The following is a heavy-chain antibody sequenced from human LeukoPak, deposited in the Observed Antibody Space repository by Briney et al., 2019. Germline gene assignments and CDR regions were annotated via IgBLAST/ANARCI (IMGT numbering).Heavy chain of an antibody. J-gene: IGHJ4*02. D-gene: IGHD2-21*02. CDR3: ARDRLNRAYCGSDCYSAAFDY. V-gene: IGHV3-30*03. CDR2: ISRDGKRQ. CDR1: GFIFNNYD. Sequence: PGGSLRLSCASSGFIFNNYDPHWVRQAPGKGLEWMATISRDGKRQFYTDSVKGRFIISRDDSRNTLYLQMNSLRPEDTAVYYCARDRLNRAYCGSDCYSAAFDYWGQGTLVTVSS.